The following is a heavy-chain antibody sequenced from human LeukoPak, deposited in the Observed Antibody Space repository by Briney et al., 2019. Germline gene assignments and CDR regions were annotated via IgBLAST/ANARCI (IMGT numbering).Heavy chain of an antibody. V-gene: IGHV1-18*01. CDR2: ISAYNGNT. CDR1: GYTFTSYG. D-gene: IGHD3-10*01. Sequence: ASVKVSCKASGYTFTSYGISWVPQAPGQGLEWMGWISAYNGNTNYAQKLRGRVTMTTDTSTSTAYMELRSLRSDDTAVYYCARAAVWFGEVEAFDIWGQGTMVTVSS. J-gene: IGHJ3*02. CDR3: ARAAVWFGEVEAFDI.